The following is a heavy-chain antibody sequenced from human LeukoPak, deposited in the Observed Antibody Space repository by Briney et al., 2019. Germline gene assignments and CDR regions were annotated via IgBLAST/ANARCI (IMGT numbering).Heavy chain of an antibody. J-gene: IGHJ4*02. V-gene: IGHV3-21*01. CDR2: INNVGSHI. Sequence: PGGSLRLSCAASGFTLSSSAMNWVRQAPGKGLEWVSSINNVGSHIYYAGSVKGRFTISRDNTKKSLYLQMNSLRAEDTAVYYCSRDPTYYLRYGYFDYWGQGALVTVSS. D-gene: IGHD1-26*01. CDR3: SRDPTYYLRYGYFDY. CDR1: GFTLSSSA.